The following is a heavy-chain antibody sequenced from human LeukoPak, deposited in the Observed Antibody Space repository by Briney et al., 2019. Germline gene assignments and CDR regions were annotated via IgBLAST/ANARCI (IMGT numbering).Heavy chain of an antibody. CDR2: IHTSGTT. CDR1: GGSINGYF. CDR3: ARDPAGHGRYFDY. Sequence: SETLSLTCTVSGGSINGYFCTWLRQSAGAGLECIGRIHTSGTTYYNPSFKSRVSMSVDTSNNKFSLRLNSVSAADTAVYYCARDPAGHGRYFDYWGQGALLSVS. J-gene: IGHJ4*02. D-gene: IGHD1-14*01. V-gene: IGHV4-4*07.